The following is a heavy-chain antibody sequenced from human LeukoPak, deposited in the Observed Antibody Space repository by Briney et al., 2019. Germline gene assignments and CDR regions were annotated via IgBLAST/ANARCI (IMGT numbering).Heavy chain of an antibody. Sequence: PGGSLRLSCAASGFTFSSYGMSWVRQAPGKGLEWVGRIKSKTDGGTTDYAAPMKGRFTISRDDSKNTLYLQMNSLKTEDTAVYYCARDRLSLSPGYSETEFDPWGQGTLVTVSS. CDR2: IKSKTDGGTT. D-gene: IGHD5-18*01. CDR1: GFTFSSYG. V-gene: IGHV3-15*01. J-gene: IGHJ5*02. CDR3: ARDRLSLSPGYSETEFDP.